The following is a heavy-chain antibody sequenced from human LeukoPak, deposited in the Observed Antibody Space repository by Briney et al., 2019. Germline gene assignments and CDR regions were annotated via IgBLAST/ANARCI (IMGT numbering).Heavy chain of an antibody. D-gene: IGHD2-21*02. CDR2: IWYDGSKK. Sequence: GGSLRLSCAASRFTFSSYEMNWVRQAPGKGLEWVAVIWYDGSKKYYADSVKGRFTISRDNSKNTVYLQMNSLRAEDTAVYYCARVSPEIVVVTGTGAPDYWGQGTLVTVSS. CDR3: ARVSPEIVVVTGTGAPDY. V-gene: IGHV3-33*08. CDR1: RFTFSSYE. J-gene: IGHJ4*02.